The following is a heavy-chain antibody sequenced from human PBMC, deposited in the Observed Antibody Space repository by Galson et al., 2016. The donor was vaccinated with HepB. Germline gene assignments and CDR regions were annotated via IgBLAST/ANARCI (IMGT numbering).Heavy chain of an antibody. CDR2: ISWNSGNI. CDR1: EFPFDDYA. D-gene: IGHD4-23*01. Sequence: SLRLSCAASEFPFDDYAMHWVRQAPGKGLEWVSGISWNSGNIDYADSVKGRFTISRDNAKNTLYLQMNSPRAEDTAVYFCVRDHSVVPTTAYNWFDPWGRGTLVTVSS. CDR3: VRDHSVVPTTAYNWFDP. J-gene: IGHJ5*02. V-gene: IGHV3-9*01.